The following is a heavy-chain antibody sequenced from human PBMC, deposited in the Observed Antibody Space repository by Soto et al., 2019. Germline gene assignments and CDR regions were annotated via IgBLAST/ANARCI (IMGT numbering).Heavy chain of an antibody. CDR1: GGFISSYY. J-gene: IGHJ6*01. CDR3: ARLNGYCFSTGCHGYYGMDV. D-gene: IGHD2-2*03. V-gene: IGHV4-59*08. CDR2: IYYSGST. Sequence: SETLSLTCTVSGGFISSYYWSWIRQPPWKGLEWIGYIYYSGSTNYNPSLMSRVTISVDTPKNEFSLKLSSVTAADTAVYYCARLNGYCFSTGCHGYYGMDVWGQGTTVTVSS.